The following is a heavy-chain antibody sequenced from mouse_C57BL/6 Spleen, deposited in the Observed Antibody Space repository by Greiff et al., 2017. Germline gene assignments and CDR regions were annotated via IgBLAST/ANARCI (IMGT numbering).Heavy chain of an antibody. CDR3: ARSGDYDAMDD. CDR2: IYPSDSET. D-gene: IGHD3-1*01. J-gene: IGHJ4*01. V-gene: IGHV1-61*01. CDR1: GYTFTSYW. Sequence: QVQLQQPGAELVRPGSSVKLSCKASGYTFTSYWMDWVKQRPGQGLEWIGNIYPSDSETHYNQKFKDKATLTVDKSSSTAYMQLSSLTSEDSAVYYCARSGDYDAMDDWGQGTSVTVSS.